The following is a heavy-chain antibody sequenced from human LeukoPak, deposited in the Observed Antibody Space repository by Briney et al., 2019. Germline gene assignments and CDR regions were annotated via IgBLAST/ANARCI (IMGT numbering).Heavy chain of an antibody. J-gene: IGHJ4*02. CDR3: ARGAVWGVLTYFDY. CDR2: ISYDGSNK. CDR1: GFTFSSYA. V-gene: IGHV3-30*04. D-gene: IGHD3-10*01. Sequence: GGSLRLSCAASGFTFSSYAMHWVRQAPGKGLEWVAVISYDGSNKYYADSVKGRFTISRDNSKNTLYLQMSSLRAEDTAVYYCARGAVWGVLTYFDYWGQGTLVTVSS.